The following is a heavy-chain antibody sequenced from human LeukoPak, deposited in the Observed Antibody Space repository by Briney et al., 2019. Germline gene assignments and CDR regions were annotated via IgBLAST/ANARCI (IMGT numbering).Heavy chain of an antibody. Sequence: PGGSLRLSCAASGFTFSSYSMNWVRQAPGKGLEWVAVISYDGSNKYYADSVKGRFTISRDNSKNTLYLQMNSLRAEDTAVYYCAKDRHYYYYYMDVWGKGTTVTVSS. J-gene: IGHJ6*03. CDR1: GFTFSSYS. CDR3: AKDRHYYYYYMDV. CDR2: ISYDGSNK. V-gene: IGHV3-30*18.